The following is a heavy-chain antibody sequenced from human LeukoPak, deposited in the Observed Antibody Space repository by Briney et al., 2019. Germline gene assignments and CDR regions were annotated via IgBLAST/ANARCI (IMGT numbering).Heavy chain of an antibody. J-gene: IGHJ5*02. CDR1: GYTFTSYG. V-gene: IGHV1-18*01. D-gene: IGHD5-12*01. CDR3: ARTGSGYDLSFWSDP. CDR2: ISAYNGNT. Sequence: GASVKVSCKASGYTFTSYGISWVRQPPGQGLEWMGWISAYNGNTNYAQKLQGRVTMTTDTSTSTAYMELRSLRSDDTAVYYCARTGSGYDLSFWSDPWGQGTLVTVSS.